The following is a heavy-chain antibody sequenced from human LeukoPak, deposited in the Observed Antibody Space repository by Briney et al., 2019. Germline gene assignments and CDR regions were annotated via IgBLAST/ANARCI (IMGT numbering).Heavy chain of an antibody. J-gene: IGHJ4*02. CDR2: IFHSGST. CDR1: GVSISSGGYD. V-gene: IGHV4-30-2*01. CDR3: ARTPQLAGSGGY. Sequence: SETLSLTCTVSGVSISSGGYDWRWIRQPPGRGLEWIGYIFHSGSTYYNPSLKSRVTISVDRSKNQFSLRLKSVTAADTAVYYCARTPQLAGSGGYWGQGTLVAVSS. D-gene: IGHD1-26*01.